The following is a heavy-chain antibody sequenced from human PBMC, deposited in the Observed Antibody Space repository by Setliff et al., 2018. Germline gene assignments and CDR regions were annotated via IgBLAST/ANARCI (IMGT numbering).Heavy chain of an antibody. V-gene: IGHV1-69*10. CDR3: ATPTVVTPHYYYGMDV. CDR1: GGTFSSYA. CDR2: IIPILGIA. D-gene: IGHD4-17*01. Sequence: SVKVSCKASGGTFSSYAISWVRQAPGQGLEWMGGIIPILGIANYAQKFQGKVTITADESTSTAYMELSSLRSEDTAVYYCATPTVVTPHYYYGMDVWGQGTTVTAP. J-gene: IGHJ6*02.